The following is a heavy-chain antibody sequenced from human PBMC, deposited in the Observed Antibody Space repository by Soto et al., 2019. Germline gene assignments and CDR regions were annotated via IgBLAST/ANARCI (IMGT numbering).Heavy chain of an antibody. Sequence: QVQLVQSGAEVKKPGSSVKVSCKASGGTFSSYAISWVRQAPGQGLEWKGGNIPIFVTANYAQKFQGRDTIAADESTSTAYMELSSLRSEDTAVYYCARDPGGDGYNQGEYWGQGTLVTVSS. J-gene: IGHJ4*02. CDR1: GGTFSSYA. D-gene: IGHD5-12*01. CDR2: NIPIFVTA. V-gene: IGHV1-69*12. CDR3: ARDPGGDGYNQGEY.